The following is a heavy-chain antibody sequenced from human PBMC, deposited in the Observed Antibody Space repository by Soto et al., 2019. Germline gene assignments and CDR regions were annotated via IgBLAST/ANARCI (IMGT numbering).Heavy chain of an antibody. Sequence: ASVKVSCKASGYSFTDYHIHWVRQAPGQGLEWLGRINPKSGGTSTAQKFQGWVTMTTDTSISTASMELTRLTSDDTAIYYCARGDSTDCSNGVCSFFYNHGLDVWGQGTTVTVSS. V-gene: IGHV1-2*04. CDR2: INPKSGGT. CDR3: ARGDSTDCSNGVCSFFYNHGLDV. J-gene: IGHJ6*02. CDR1: GYSFTDYH. D-gene: IGHD2-8*01.